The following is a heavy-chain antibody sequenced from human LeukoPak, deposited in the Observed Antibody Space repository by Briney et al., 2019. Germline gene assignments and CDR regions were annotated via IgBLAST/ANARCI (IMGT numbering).Heavy chain of an antibody. J-gene: IGHJ4*02. CDR1: GFTFSSXX. CDR2: ISSSSSYI. V-gene: IGHV3-21*01. D-gene: IGHD6-6*01. Sequence: SGFTFSSXXXXXXXXXPGKXXXXXSSISSSSSYIYYADSVKGRFTISRDNAKNSLYLQMNSLRAEDTAVYYCARDTYSSSSLFDYWGQGTLVTVSS. CDR3: ARDTYSSSSLFDY.